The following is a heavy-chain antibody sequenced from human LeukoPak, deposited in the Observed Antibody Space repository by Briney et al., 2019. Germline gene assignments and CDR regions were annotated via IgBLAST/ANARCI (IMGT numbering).Heavy chain of an antibody. D-gene: IGHD1-26*01. CDR3: AREYGGSYYNDAFDI. CDR1: GYTFTGYY. Sequence: ASVKVSCKASGYTFTGYYMHWVRQAPGQGLEWMGWINPNSGGTNYAQKLQGWVTMTRDTSISTAYMELSRLRSDDTAVYYCAREYGGSYYNDAFDIWGQGTMVTVSS. J-gene: IGHJ3*02. V-gene: IGHV1-2*04. CDR2: INPNSGGT.